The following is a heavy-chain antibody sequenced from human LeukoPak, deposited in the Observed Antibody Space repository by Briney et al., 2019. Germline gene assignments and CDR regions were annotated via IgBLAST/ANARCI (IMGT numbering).Heavy chain of an antibody. Sequence: GGSLRLSCAASAFTFTNYAMSWVRQAPGKGLEWVSAISGSGGRTYDADSVKGRFTISRDNSKNTLSLQMNSLRVEDTAVYYCARRGGSRGWGAFDIWGQGTIVTVSS. CDR1: AFTFTNYA. V-gene: IGHV3-23*01. D-gene: IGHD6-19*01. CDR2: ISGSGGRT. CDR3: ARRGGSRGWGAFDI. J-gene: IGHJ3*02.